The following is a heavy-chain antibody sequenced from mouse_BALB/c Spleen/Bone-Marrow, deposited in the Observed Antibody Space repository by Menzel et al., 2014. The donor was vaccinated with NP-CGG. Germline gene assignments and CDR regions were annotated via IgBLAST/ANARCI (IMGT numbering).Heavy chain of an antibody. CDR1: GFNIXDTY. CDR2: IDPANGNT. CDR3: ASYYYGSSGFAY. V-gene: IGHV14-3*02. J-gene: IGHJ3*01. D-gene: IGHD1-1*01. Sequence: EVQQQHSGAELVKPGASVKLSCAASGFNIXDTYMHWVKQRPEQGLEWIGRIDPANGNTKYDPKFQGKATITADTSSNTAYLQLSSLTSEDTAVYYCASYYYGSSGFAYWGQGTLVTVSA.